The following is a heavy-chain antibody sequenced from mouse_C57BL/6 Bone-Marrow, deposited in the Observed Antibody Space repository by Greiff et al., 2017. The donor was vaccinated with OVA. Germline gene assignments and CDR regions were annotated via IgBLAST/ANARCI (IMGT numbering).Heavy chain of an antibody. CDR2: ISNGGGST. CDR3: ARLDAMDY. Sequence: EVKVVESGGGLVQPGGSLKLSCAASGFTFSDFYMYWIRQTPEKRLEWVAYISNGGGSTYYPDTVKGRFTISRDNATNTLYLQMSRLKSEDTAMYYCARLDAMDYWGQGTSVTVSS. J-gene: IGHJ4*01. V-gene: IGHV5-12*01. CDR1: GFTFSDFY.